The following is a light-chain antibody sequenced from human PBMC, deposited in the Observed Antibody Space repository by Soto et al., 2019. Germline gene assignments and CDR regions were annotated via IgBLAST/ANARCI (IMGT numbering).Light chain of an antibody. CDR2: DAS. CDR1: QSVSSSY. Sequence: EIVLTQSPGTLSLSPGERATLSCRASQSVSSSYLAWYQQKPGQAPRLLIYDASIRATGIPARFSGSGSGTDFTLTISSLEPEDFAVYYCQQRSNWITFGGGTKVDIK. CDR3: QQRSNWIT. J-gene: IGKJ4*01. V-gene: IGKV3D-20*02.